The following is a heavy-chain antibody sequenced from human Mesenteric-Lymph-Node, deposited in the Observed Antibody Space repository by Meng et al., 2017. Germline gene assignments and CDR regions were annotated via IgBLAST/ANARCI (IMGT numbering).Heavy chain of an antibody. V-gene: IGHV3-21*04. D-gene: IGHD2-21*01. CDR3: AASIPEYYYYGMDV. J-gene: IGHJ6*02. Sequence: GGSLRLSCAASGFTFSSYGMHWVRQAPGKGLEWVSSISSSSSYIYYADSVKGRFTISRDNAKNSLYLQMNSLRAEDTALYYCAASIPEYYYYGMDVWGQGTTVTVSS. CDR2: ISSSSSYI. CDR1: GFTFSSYG.